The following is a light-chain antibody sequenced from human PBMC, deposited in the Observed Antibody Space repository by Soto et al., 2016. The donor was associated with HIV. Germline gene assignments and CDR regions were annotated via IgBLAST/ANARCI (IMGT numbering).Light chain of an antibody. CDR2: DNR. V-gene: IGLV3-21*02. Sequence: SYALTQPPSVSVAPGETARIPCGGDNIVTKSVHWYQQRTGQAPVLVVRDNRARPSGIPERFSGSNSGNTATLTISRVEAGDGADYYCQVWDSSTDHPLFGGGTKLTVL. CDR3: QVWDSSTDHPL. CDR1: NIVTKS. J-gene: IGLJ3*02.